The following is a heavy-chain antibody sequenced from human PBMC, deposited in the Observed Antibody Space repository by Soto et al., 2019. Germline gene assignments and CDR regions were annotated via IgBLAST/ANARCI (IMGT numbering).Heavy chain of an antibody. CDR1: GLTFRSYA. V-gene: IGHV3-23*01. J-gene: IGHJ4*02. CDR2: ISDSGGST. Sequence: PGGYLRLSCAASGLTFRSYAMILVRQAPGKELEWVSAISDSGGSTYYAESVKGRFTISRDNSKNTLYLQMNSLRAEDTAVFYCAKAGVIVVVTKAHHQVVYWGQGT. D-gene: IGHD3-22*01. CDR3: AKAGVIVVVTKAHHQVVY.